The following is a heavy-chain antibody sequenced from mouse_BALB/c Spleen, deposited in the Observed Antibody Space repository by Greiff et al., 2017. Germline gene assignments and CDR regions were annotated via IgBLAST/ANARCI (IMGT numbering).Heavy chain of an antibody. Sequence: EVQLQQSGTVLARPGASVKMSCKASGYTFTSYWMHWVKQRPGQGLEWIGAIYPGNSDTSYNQKFKGKAKLTAVTSTSTAYMELSSLTNEDSAVYYCTRLVLVPLVGDAMDYWGQGTSVTVSS. J-gene: IGHJ4*01. CDR3: TRLVLVPLVGDAMDY. CDR2: IYPGNSDT. V-gene: IGHV1-5*01. CDR1: GYTFTSYW. D-gene: IGHD2-10*02.